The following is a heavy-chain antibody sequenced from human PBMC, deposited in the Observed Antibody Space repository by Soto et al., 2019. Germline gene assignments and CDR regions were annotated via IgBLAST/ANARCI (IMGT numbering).Heavy chain of an antibody. CDR1: GGSISSGKYY. Sequence: QVQLQEPGPGLVKPSQTLSLTSTVSGGSISSGKYYWSWIRQHPGKGLEWIGYIYYSGSTYYNPSLNSRVTISVDTSKNQCSLKLSSVTVADTAVYYCARWWSGSRQGFDPWGQGTLVTVSS. J-gene: IGHJ5*02. V-gene: IGHV4-31*03. CDR3: ARWWSGSRQGFDP. D-gene: IGHD3-3*01. CDR2: IYYSGST.